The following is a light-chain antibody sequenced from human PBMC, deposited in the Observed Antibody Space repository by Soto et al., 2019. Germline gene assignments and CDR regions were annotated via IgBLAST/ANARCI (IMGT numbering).Light chain of an antibody. CDR2: DAS. CDR1: QSVRNY. V-gene: IGKV3-11*01. Sequence: EIVLTQAPVTLSLSTGERATLSCRASQSVRNYLAWYQVKPGQAPSLLLYDASSRASGVPARFSGSGSGTDFNLPISSLEPEDFALYYCQQRNSWPPITFGQGKRLEIK. J-gene: IGKJ5*01. CDR3: QQRNSWPPIT.